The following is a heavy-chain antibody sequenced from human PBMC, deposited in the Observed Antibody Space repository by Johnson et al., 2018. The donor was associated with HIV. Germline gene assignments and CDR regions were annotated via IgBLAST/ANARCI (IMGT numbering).Heavy chain of an antibody. CDR2: ISWNSGRI. J-gene: IGHJ3*02. Sequence: VQLVESGGGLIQPGGSLRLSCAASGFTVSSNYMSWVRQARGKGLEWVSGISWNSGRIGYADSVKGRFTISRDNAKNSRYLQMNSLRAEDTAVYYCARPVVADYRGAFDIWGQGTMVTVSS. CDR1: GFTVSSNY. CDR3: ARPVVADYRGAFDI. V-gene: IGHV3-48*04. D-gene: IGHD3-22*01.